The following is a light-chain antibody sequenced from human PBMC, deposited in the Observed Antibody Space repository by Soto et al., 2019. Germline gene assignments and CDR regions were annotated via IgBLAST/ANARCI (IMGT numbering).Light chain of an antibody. Sequence: DIQMTQSPSTLSASVGDRVTITCRASQSISSWFAWYQQKPGKAPKLLIYDASSLESGVPSRFNGSGSGTEFTLTISSLQPDDFATYYCQQYNSYPWTFGQGTKEEIK. CDR1: QSISSW. J-gene: IGKJ1*01. CDR3: QQYNSYPWT. CDR2: DAS. V-gene: IGKV1-5*01.